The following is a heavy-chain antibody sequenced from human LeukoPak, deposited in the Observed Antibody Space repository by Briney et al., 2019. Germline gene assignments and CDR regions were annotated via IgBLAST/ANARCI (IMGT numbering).Heavy chain of an antibody. CDR2: IAYTGGT. D-gene: IGHD3-10*01. CDR3: TLMLRGVID. CDR1: GGSISSADYY. J-gene: IGHJ4*02. V-gene: IGHV4-31*03. Sequence: SETLSLTCSVSGGSISSADYYWSWIRQHLEKGLEWIGCIAYTGGTYYNPSLKSRVSISADTSTNQFSLKLSSVTAADTAVYYCTLMLRGVIDWGQGTLVTVSS.